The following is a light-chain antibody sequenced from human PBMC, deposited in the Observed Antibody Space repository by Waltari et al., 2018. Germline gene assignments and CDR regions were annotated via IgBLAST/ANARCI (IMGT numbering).Light chain of an antibody. J-gene: IGLJ1*01. V-gene: IGLV2-11*01. CDR2: DVD. CDR1: SSDIGAFDH. CDR3: CSSAGRNKV. Sequence: QPALTQPRSVSGSPGQSVTISCTRTSSDIGAFDHVSWYQLHPGKAPKLLNYDVDNRPSVFPGRFSGSASGNAAALTISGLQVEDEAYYYCCSSAGRNKVFVTGTEVTIL.